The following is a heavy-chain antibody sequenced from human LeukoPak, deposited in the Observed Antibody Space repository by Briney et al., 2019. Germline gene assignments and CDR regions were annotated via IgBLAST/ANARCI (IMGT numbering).Heavy chain of an antibody. CDR1: GFTFSSYS. CDR2: ISSSSSTI. CDR3: TRLLGFRDY. J-gene: IGHJ4*02. Sequence: GGSLRLSCAASGFTFSSYSMNWVRQAPGKGLEWVSYISSSSSTIYYADSVKGRFTISRDNAKNSLYLQMNSLKTEDTAVYYCTRLLGFRDYWGQGTLVTVSS. V-gene: IGHV3-48*01. D-gene: IGHD1-26*01.